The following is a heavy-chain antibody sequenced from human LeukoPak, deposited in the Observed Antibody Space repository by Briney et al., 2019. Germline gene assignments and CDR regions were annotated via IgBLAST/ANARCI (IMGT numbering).Heavy chain of an antibody. V-gene: IGHV1-18*01. Sequence: ASVKVSCKASGYSFTSYGISWVREAPGRGLEWVGYISAYDGETRYAQKFQGRVTQTTDTSTGTVYMEMRGLRSDDTAVYYCARGGRNYFDFWGQGTLVTVSS. CDR3: ARGGRNYFDF. J-gene: IGHJ4*02. CDR2: ISAYDGET. D-gene: IGHD1-26*01. CDR1: GYSFTSYG.